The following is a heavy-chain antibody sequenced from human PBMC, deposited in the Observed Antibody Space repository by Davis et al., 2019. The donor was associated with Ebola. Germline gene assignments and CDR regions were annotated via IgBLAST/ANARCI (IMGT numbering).Heavy chain of an antibody. CDR2: INPNSGGT. Sequence: ASVKVSCKASGYTFTGYYMHWVRQATGQGLEWLGWINPNSGGTNYAQKFQGWVTMTRDTSISTAYMELSRLRSDDTAVYYCARGRGYDFWSGYHSLYYYYMDVWGKGTTVTVSS. CDR3: ARGRGYDFWSGYHSLYYYYMDV. CDR1: GYTFTGYY. J-gene: IGHJ6*03. V-gene: IGHV1-2*04. D-gene: IGHD3-3*01.